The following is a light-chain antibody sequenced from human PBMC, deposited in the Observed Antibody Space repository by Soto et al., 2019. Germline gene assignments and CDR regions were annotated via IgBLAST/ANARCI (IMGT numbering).Light chain of an antibody. J-gene: IGLJ1*01. Sequence: QSSLAQPASVSASPGQSITISCTGTISDVGAYEYVSWYQHHPGKAPKLILYEVSNRPSGVSDRFSGSKSGNTASLTISGLQAEDEADYYCGSYTTTSSYVYGLGTKV. CDR3: GSYTTTSSYV. CDR2: EVS. V-gene: IGLV2-14*01. CDR1: ISDVGAYEY.